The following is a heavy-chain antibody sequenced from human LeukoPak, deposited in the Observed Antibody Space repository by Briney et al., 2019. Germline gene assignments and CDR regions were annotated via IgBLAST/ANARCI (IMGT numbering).Heavy chain of an antibody. V-gene: IGHV3-74*03. D-gene: IGHD2-2*01. CDR1: GLTFNSYW. Sequence: GGSLRLSCAASGLTFNSYWMHWVRQVAGKGLVWVARINGDASNTTYADSVKGRFTISRDNAKNTLYPQMNSLRVDDTAVYYCARAMPHDNWFDPWGQGSLVTVSS. CDR3: ARAMPHDNWFDP. CDR2: INGDASNT. J-gene: IGHJ5*02.